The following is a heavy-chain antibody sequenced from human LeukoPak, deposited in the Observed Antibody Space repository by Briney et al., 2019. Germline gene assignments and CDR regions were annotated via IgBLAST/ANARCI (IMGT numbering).Heavy chain of an antibody. V-gene: IGHV1-18*01. J-gene: IGHJ5*02. CDR2: ISAYNGNT. D-gene: IGHD3-3*01. Sequence: GASVKVSCKASGYTFTSYDINWVRQAPGQGVEWMGWISAYNGNTNYAQKLQGRVTMTTDTSTSTAYMELRSLRSDDTAVYYCARSPAREGCFRFLEWSWGWIDPWGQGTLVTVSS. CDR3: ARSPAREGCFRFLEWSWGWIDP. CDR1: GYTFTSYD.